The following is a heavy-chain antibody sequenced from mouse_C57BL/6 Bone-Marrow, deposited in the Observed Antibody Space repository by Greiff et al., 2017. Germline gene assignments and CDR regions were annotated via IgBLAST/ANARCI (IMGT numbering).Heavy chain of an antibody. Sequence: VQLQQSGAELVRPGASVKLSCTASGFNIKDDYMHWVKQRPEQGLEWIGWIDPENGDTEYASKFQGKATITADTSSNTAYLQLSSLTSEDTAVYYCTPYYSNLFYWGQGTLVTVSA. CDR1: GFNIKDDY. V-gene: IGHV14-4*01. CDR2: IDPENGDT. J-gene: IGHJ3*01. D-gene: IGHD2-5*01. CDR3: TPYYSNLFY.